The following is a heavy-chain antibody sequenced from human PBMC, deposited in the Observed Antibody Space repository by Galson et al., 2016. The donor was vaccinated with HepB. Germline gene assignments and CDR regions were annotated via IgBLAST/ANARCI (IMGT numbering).Heavy chain of an antibody. Sequence: SLRLSCAASGFTFNSNWMHWVRQAPGKGLVWVSRINYGGTNTDYADSVKGRFAISRDNAKNTLYLQMTNLSAEDTAVYYCARGNGRPGERGDYWGQGTLVTVSS. V-gene: IGHV3-74*01. CDR1: GFTFNSNW. CDR2: INYGGTNT. D-gene: IGHD1-1*01. CDR3: ARGNGRPGERGDY. J-gene: IGHJ4*02.